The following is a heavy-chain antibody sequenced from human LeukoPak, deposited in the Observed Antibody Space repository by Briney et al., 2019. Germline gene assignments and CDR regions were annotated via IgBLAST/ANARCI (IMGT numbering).Heavy chain of an antibody. V-gene: IGHV4-30-2*01. CDR2: IYHSGST. D-gene: IGHD3-16*02. CDR1: GGSISSGGYS. CDR3: ARSFARITFGGVIAKYYFDY. Sequence: SQTLSLTCAVSGGSISSGGYSWSWIRQPPGKGLEWIGYIYHSGSTHYNPSLKSRVTISVDTSKNQFSLKLSSVTAADTAVYYCARSFARITFGGVIAKYYFDYWGQGTLVTVSS. J-gene: IGHJ4*02.